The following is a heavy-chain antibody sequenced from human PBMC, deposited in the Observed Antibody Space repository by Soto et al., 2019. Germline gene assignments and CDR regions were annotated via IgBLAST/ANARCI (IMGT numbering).Heavy chain of an antibody. V-gene: IGHV4-30-2*01. Sequence: SETLSLTCAVSGVSISSGGYSWNWIRQPPGKGLEWIGYIYHSGSTLYNPSLKSRVTISVDKSKNQFSLKLTSVTAADTAVYYCARDQLEGNWFDPWGQGTLVTVSS. CDR2: IYHSGST. CDR3: ARDQLEGNWFDP. J-gene: IGHJ5*02. D-gene: IGHD1-1*01. CDR1: GVSISSGGYS.